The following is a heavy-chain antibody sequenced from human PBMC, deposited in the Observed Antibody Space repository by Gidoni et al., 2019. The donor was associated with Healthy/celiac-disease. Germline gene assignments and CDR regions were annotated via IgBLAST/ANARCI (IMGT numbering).Heavy chain of an antibody. Sequence: EVQLLESGGGLVQPGGSLSLSCAASGFTFSSYAMSWVRQAPGKGLEWVSAISGSGGSTYYADSVKGRFTISRDNSKNTLYLQMNSLRAEDTAVYYCAKDGIYDFWSGYSFDYWGQGTLVTVSS. V-gene: IGHV3-23*01. CDR3: AKDGIYDFWSGYSFDY. CDR1: GFTFSSYA. J-gene: IGHJ4*02. D-gene: IGHD3-3*01. CDR2: ISGSGGST.